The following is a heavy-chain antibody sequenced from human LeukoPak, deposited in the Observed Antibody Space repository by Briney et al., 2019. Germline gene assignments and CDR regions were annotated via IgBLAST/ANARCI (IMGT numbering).Heavy chain of an antibody. CDR2: INHSGST. CDR1: GESLSGYY. Sequence: SETLSLTCAVHGESLSGYYWSWIRQPPGKGLEWRGEINHSGSTNYNPSLKRRVTISVDTSKHKFYLKLSSVTAADTAVYYCARVWITMVRGVIRYYYYGMDVWGQGTTVTVSS. J-gene: IGHJ6*02. CDR3: ARVWITMVRGVIRYYYYGMDV. V-gene: IGHV4-34*01. D-gene: IGHD3-10*01.